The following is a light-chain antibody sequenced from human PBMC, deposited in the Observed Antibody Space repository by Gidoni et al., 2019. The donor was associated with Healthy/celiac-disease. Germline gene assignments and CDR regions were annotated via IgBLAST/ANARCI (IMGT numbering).Light chain of an antibody. CDR2: YVS. CDR3: CSYAGSYTWV. Sequence: QSALTQPRSVSGYPGQSVTISCTGTSSDVGGYNYVSWYQQHPGKAPKLMIYYVSKRPSGVPDRFSGSKSGNTASLTISGLQAEDEADYYCCSYAGSYTWVFGGGTKLTVL. J-gene: IGLJ3*02. CDR1: SSDVGGYNY. V-gene: IGLV2-11*01.